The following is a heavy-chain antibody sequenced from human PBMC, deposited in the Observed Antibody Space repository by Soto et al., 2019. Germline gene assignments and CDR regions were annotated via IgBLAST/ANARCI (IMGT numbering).Heavy chain of an antibody. CDR1: CSSMSSSWYY. CDR3: ERLPSRHWVDD. J-gene: IGHJ5*02. CDR2: MYYNVGT. V-gene: IGHV4-39*01. Sequence: PXETLSLPFIVSCSSMSSSWYYWGWIRQPPGKGLEWIASMYYNVGTYYNPSLKSRVTISVDTSANQFSLKLSSVTAADTAVYYCERLPSRHWVDDWGQGTLVTVSS.